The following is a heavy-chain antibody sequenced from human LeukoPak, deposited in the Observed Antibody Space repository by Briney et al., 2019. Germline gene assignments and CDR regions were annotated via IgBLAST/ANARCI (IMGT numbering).Heavy chain of an antibody. CDR3: ARAGVMGYYYYYMDV. J-gene: IGHJ6*03. D-gene: IGHD2-21*01. Sequence: ASVKVSCKASGYTFTSYDINWVRQATGQGLEWMGWMNPNSGNTGYAQKFQGRVTITRNTSISTAYMELSSLRSEDTAVYYCARAGVMGYYYYYMDVWGKGTTVTVSS. V-gene: IGHV1-8*03. CDR2: MNPNSGNT. CDR1: GYTFTSYD.